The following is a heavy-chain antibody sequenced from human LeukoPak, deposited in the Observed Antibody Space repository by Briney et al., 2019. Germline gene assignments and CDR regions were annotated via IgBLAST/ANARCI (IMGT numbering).Heavy chain of an antibody. CDR1: GFTFNNYA. Sequence: GGSLRLSCAASGFTFNNYAMSWVRQARGRGLEWVSTIIGSDDNTYYADSVKGRFTISRDISKNKLYLQMNSLRADDTAVYYCANDFDHWGQGTLVTGSS. CDR3: ANDFDH. CDR2: IIGSDDNT. V-gene: IGHV3-23*01. J-gene: IGHJ4*02.